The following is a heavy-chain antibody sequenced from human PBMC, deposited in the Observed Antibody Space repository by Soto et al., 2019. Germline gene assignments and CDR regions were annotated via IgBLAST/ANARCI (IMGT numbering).Heavy chain of an antibody. V-gene: IGHV3-43*01. Sequence: EGSLRLSCAASGFTFDDYTMHWVRQAPGKGLEWVSLISWDGGSTYYADSVKGRFTISRDNSKNSLYLQMNSLRTEDTALYYCAKDTGKYSGHDSISYYYYGMDVWGQGTTVTVSS. CDR1: GFTFDDYT. D-gene: IGHD5-12*01. CDR3: AKDTGKYSGHDSISYYYYGMDV. CDR2: ISWDGGST. J-gene: IGHJ6*02.